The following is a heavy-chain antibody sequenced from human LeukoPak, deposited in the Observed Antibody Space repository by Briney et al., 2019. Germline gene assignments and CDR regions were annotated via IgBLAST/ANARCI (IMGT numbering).Heavy chain of an antibody. D-gene: IGHD2-2*01. V-gene: IGHV1-2*04. CDR2: ISPNSGGT. J-gene: IGHJ4*02. CDR1: GYTFTGYY. Sequence: ASVKVSCKASGYTFTGYYMHWVRRAPGQGLEWMGWISPNSGGTNYAQKFQGWVTMTRDTSISTAYMELSRLRSDDTAVYYCAREVSYQLLGYWGQGTLVTVSS. CDR3: AREVSYQLLGY.